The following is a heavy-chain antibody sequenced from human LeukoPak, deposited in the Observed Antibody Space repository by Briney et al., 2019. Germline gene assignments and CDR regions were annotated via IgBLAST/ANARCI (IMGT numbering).Heavy chain of an antibody. J-gene: IGHJ4*02. V-gene: IGHV5-51*01. Sequence: KHGESLKISCKASGYSFSNYWIAWVRQMPGKGLECMGIIYPGDSDTRYSPSFQGQVTISADKSISTAYLQWSSLKASDTAMYYCARSITMVRGVFDYWGQGTLVTVSS. D-gene: IGHD3-10*01. CDR3: ARSITMVRGVFDY. CDR1: GYSFSNYW. CDR2: IYPGDSDT.